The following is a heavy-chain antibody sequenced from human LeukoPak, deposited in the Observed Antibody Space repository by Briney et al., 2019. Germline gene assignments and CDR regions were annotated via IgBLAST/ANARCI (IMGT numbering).Heavy chain of an antibody. Sequence: SETLSLTCTVSGGSISNSSYYWGWSRQPPGKGLEWIGSIYYSGSTYYNPSLKSRVTISVDTSKNQFSLKLSSVTAADTAVYYCARAGFSPPQTYYYDSSGYYGGAFDIGGKGKRVTFSS. D-gene: IGHD3-22*01. J-gene: IGHJ3*02. CDR2: IYYSGST. CDR3: ARAGFSPPQTYYYDSSGYYGGAFDI. CDR1: GGSISNSSYY. V-gene: IGHV4-39*07.